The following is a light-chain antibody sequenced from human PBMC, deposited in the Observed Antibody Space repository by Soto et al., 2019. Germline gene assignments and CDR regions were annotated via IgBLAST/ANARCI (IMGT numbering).Light chain of an antibody. CDR2: AAS. J-gene: IGKJ1*01. Sequence: DIQMTQSPYSLSASVGDRVTITCQASQDITNFLNWYQQKPGKAPKLLIYAASNLERGVPSRFSGSGYGTDFTFTISSLQPEDIATYYCQQYDILPWTFGQGTKVEIK. CDR1: QDITNF. V-gene: IGKV1-33*01. CDR3: QQYDILPWT.